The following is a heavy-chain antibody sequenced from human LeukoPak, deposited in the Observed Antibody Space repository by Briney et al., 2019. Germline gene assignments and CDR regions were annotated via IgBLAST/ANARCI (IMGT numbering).Heavy chain of an antibody. CDR2: ISSSSSYI. J-gene: IGHJ4*02. V-gene: IGHV3-21*01. D-gene: IGHD6-19*01. CDR3: VAGSGWRFDY. CDR1: GFTFSSYS. Sequence: PGGSLRLSCAASGFTFSSYSMNWVRQAPGKGLEWVSSISSSSSYIYYADSVKGRFTISRDNAKNSPYPQMNSLRVEDTAVYYCVAGSGWRFDYWGQGTLVTVSS.